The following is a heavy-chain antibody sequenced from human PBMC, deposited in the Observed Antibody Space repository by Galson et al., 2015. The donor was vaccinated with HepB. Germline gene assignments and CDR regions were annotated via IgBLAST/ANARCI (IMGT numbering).Heavy chain of an antibody. D-gene: IGHD5-12*01. CDR1: GYTFTSYA. J-gene: IGHJ6*02. V-gene: IGHV1-3*01. CDR3: ARAGSYYYYYGMDV. CDR2: INAGNGNT. Sequence: SVKVSCKASGYTFTSYAMHWVRQAPGQRLEWMGWINAGNGNTKYSQKFQGRVTITRDTSASTAYMELSSLRSEDTAVYYCARAGSYYYYYGMDVWGQGTTVTVSS.